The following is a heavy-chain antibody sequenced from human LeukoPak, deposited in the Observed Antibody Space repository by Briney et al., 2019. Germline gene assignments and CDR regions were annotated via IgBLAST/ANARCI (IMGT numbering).Heavy chain of an antibody. CDR2: IYYSGST. J-gene: IGHJ5*02. CDR1: GGSISSSSYY. V-gene: IGHV4-39*02. D-gene: IGHD3-10*01. Sequence: SETLSLTCTVSGGSISSSSYYWGWIRQPPGKGLEWIGSIYYSGSTYYNPSLKSRVTISVDTPKNQFSLKLSSVTAADTALYYCAREVVTMVRGVIITAPDLHCFDPWGQGTLVTVSS. CDR3: AREVVTMVRGVIITAPDLHCFDP.